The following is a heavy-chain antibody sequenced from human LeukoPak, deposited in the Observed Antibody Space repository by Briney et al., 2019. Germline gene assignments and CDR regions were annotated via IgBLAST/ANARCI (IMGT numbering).Heavy chain of an antibody. J-gene: IGHJ4*02. V-gene: IGHV1-46*01. CDR1: GYTFTSYY. Sequence: ASVKVSCKASGYTFTSYYMHWVRQAPGQGLEWMGIINPSGGSTSYAQKFQGRVTMTRDMSTSTVYMELSSLRSEDTAVYYCARLWFGELPDYWGQGTLVTVSS. D-gene: IGHD3-10*01. CDR2: INPSGGST. CDR3: ARLWFGELPDY.